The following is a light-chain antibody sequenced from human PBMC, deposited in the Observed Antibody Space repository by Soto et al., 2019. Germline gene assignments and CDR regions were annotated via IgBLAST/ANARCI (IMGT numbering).Light chain of an antibody. V-gene: IGKV3-11*01. Sequence: EIVLTQSPATLSLSPGERATLYCRASQSVSSYLAWYQQKPGQAPRLLIHEASNRATGIPARFSGSGSGTDFTLTISSLEPEDFAVYYCQQYGSSPWTFGQGTKVDIK. CDR2: EAS. CDR3: QQYGSSPWT. J-gene: IGKJ1*01. CDR1: QSVSSY.